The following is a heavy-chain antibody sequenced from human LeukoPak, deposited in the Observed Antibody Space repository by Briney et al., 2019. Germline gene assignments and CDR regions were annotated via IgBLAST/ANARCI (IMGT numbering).Heavy chain of an antibody. J-gene: IGHJ4*02. V-gene: IGHV3-23*01. CDR3: AKERGSYHADY. CDR1: GFTFRTYV. CDR2: ISGSGAGT. D-gene: IGHD1-26*01. Sequence: GGSLRLSCAASGFTFRTYVMTWVRQAPGKGLEWVSAISGSGAGTYYVDSVKGRFTISRDNSKNTLDLQMNSLRAEDTAVYYCAKERGSYHADYWGQGTLVTVSS.